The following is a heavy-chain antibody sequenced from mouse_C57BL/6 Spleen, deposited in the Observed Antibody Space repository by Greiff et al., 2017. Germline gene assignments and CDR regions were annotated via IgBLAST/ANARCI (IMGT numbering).Heavy chain of an antibody. CDR3: ARFVTGTDYAMDY. D-gene: IGHD4-1*01. V-gene: IGHV1-55*01. CDR2: IYPGSGST. J-gene: IGHJ4*01. Sequence: VQLQQPGAELVKPGASVKMSCKASGYTFTSYWITWVKQRPGQGLEWIGDIYPGSGSTNYNEKFKSKATLTVDTSSSTAYMQLSSLTSEDSAVYYCARFVTGTDYAMDYWGQGTSVTVSS. CDR1: GYTFTSYW.